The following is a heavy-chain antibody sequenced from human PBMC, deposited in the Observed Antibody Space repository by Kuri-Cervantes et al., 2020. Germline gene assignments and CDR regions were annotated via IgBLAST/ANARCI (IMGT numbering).Heavy chain of an antibody. J-gene: IGHJ4*02. Sequence: GEALRLSCAASGFTVSSNYMSWGRQAPGKGLEWVSIIYSGGSTYYADSVKGRFTISRDNAKNSLYLQMNSLRAEATAVYYCATGGGSGSYALDYCGQGTLVTVSS. CDR1: GFTVSSNY. CDR2: IYSGGST. D-gene: IGHD3-10*01. CDR3: ATGGGSGSYALDY. V-gene: IGHV3-53*01.